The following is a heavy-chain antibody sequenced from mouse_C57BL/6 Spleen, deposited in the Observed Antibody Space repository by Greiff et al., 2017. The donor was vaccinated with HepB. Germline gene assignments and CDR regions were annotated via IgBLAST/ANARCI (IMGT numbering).Heavy chain of an antibody. V-gene: IGHV5-6*01. D-gene: IGHD1-1*01. CDR2: ISSGGSYT. CDR1: GFTFSSYG. J-gene: IGHJ2*01. CDR3: ARQIAGFDY. Sequence: EVKVVESGGDLVKPGGSLKLSCAASGFTFSSYGMSWVRQTPDKRLEWVATISSGGSYTYYPDSVKGRFTISRDNAKNTLYLQMSSLKSEDTAMYYCARQIAGFDYWGQGTTLTVSS.